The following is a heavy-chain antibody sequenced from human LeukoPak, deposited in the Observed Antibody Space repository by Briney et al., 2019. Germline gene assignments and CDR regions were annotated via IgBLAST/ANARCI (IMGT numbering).Heavy chain of an antibody. CDR3: ARDGPWDAFDI. CDR2: IYYSGST. CDR1: GVSISSGGYY. J-gene: IGHJ3*02. Sequence: RASGTLSLTCAVSGVSISSGGYYWSWIRQHPGKGLEWIGYIYYSGSTYYNPSLKSRVTISVDTSKNQFSLKLSSVTAADTAVYYCARDGPWDAFDIWGQGTMVTVSS. V-gene: IGHV4-31*11.